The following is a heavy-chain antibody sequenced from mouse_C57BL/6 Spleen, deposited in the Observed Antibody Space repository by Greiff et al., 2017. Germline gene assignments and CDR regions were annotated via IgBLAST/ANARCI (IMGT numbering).Heavy chain of an antibody. J-gene: IGHJ3*01. Sequence: EVMLVESGGGLVKPGGSLKLSCAASGFTFSSYTMSWVRQTPEKRLEWVATISGGGGNTYYPDSVKGRFTISRDNAKNTLYLQMSSLRSEDTALYYCASQVQLRARGFAYWGQGTLVTVSA. CDR1: GFTFSSYT. CDR3: ASQVQLRARGFAY. D-gene: IGHD3-2*02. V-gene: IGHV5-9*01. CDR2: ISGGGGNT.